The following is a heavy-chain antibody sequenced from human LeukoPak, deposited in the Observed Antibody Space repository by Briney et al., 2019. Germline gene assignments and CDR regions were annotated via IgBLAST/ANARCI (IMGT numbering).Heavy chain of an antibody. V-gene: IGHV3-21*01. CDR3: ARVSRDYGDLDS. Sequence: GGSLRLSCAASGFTFHNHAMNWVRQAPGKGLEWVSSITYSSRYIYYADSVKGRFISSRDNTQNSLYLQTNSLRAEDTAVYYCARVSRDYGDLDSWGQGTLVTVSS. J-gene: IGHJ4*02. CDR1: GFTFHNHA. D-gene: IGHD4-17*01. CDR2: ITYSSRYI.